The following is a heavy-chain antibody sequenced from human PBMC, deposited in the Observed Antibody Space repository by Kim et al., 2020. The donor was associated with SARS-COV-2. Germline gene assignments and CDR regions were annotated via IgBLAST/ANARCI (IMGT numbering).Heavy chain of an antibody. CDR1: GGSFSGYY. J-gene: IGHJ3*02. CDR2: INHGGST. D-gene: IGHD4-17*01. CDR3: ASGRLRKGAFDI. Sequence: SETLSLTCAVYGGSFSGYYWSWIRQPPGKGLEWIGEINHGGSTNYNPSRKSRVTISVDTSKNQFSLKLSSVTAADTAVYYCASGRLRKGAFDIWGQGTMVTLSS. V-gene: IGHV4-34*01.